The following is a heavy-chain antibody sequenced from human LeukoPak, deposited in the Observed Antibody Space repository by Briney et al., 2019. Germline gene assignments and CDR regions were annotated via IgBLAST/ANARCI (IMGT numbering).Heavy chain of an antibody. CDR1: GGSISSYY. V-gene: IGHV4-59*01. D-gene: IGHD5/OR15-5a*01. CDR3: ARDSPLRTGRGFDY. J-gene: IGHJ4*02. Sequence: SETLSLTCTVSGGSISSYYWSWIRQPPGKGLEWIGYINYSGSTNYNPSLKSRVTISVDTSKNQFSLKLSSVTAADTAVYYCARDSPLRTGRGFDYWGQGTLVTVSS. CDR2: INYSGST.